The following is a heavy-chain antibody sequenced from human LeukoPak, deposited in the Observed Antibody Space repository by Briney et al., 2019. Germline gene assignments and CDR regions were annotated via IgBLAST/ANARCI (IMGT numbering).Heavy chain of an antibody. V-gene: IGHV1-2*02. D-gene: IGHD2-2*01. CDR3: AGVPGPYLHWFDP. CDR2: INPNSGGT. Sequence: ASVKVSCKASGYTFTGYYMHWVRQAPGQGLEWMGWINPNSGGTNYAQKFQGRVTMTRDTSISTAYMELSRLRSDDTAVYYCAGVPGPYLHWFDPWGQGTLVTVSS. CDR1: GYTFTGYY. J-gene: IGHJ5*02.